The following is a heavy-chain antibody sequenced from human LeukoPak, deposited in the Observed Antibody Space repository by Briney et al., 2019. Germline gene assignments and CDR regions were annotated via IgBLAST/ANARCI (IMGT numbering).Heavy chain of an antibody. J-gene: IGHJ6*02. D-gene: IGHD3-3*02. CDR3: ARDPFSYYYYGMGV. CDR1: GYTFTGYY. Sequence: ASVKVSCKASGYTFTGYYMHWVRQAPGQGLEWMGWINPNSGGTNYAQKFQGRVTMTRDTSISTAYMELSRLRSDDTAVYYCARDPFSYYYYGMGVWGQGTTVTVSS. CDR2: INPNSGGT. V-gene: IGHV1-2*02.